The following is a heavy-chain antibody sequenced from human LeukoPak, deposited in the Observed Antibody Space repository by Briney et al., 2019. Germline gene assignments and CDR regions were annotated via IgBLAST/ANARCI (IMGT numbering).Heavy chain of an antibody. J-gene: IGHJ4*02. D-gene: IGHD3-10*01. Sequence: PGTSLIICCAASGFTFSSYRMNWVHQAPGGGQEWGSSISSRSSYINHSHSVQGRFTISRDNAKNSLYLQLNNLRAEDTALYYCASLYYYGSGSRGINSHYFDYWGQGTLVTVSS. CDR3: ASLYYYGSGSRGINSHYFDY. CDR2: ISSRSSYI. V-gene: IGHV3-21*01. CDR1: GFTFSSYR.